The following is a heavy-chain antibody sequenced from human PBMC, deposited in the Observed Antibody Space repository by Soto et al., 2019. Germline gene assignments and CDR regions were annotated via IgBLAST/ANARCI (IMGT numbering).Heavy chain of an antibody. J-gene: IGHJ3*02. D-gene: IGHD1-26*01. V-gene: IGHV4-34*01. CDR1: GGSFSGDY. CDR2: INHSGST. CDR3: ARVGMGARHAFDI. Sequence: PSETLSLTCAGYGGSFSGDYWSWIRQPPGKGLEWIGEINHSGSTNYNPALKSRVTISVDKSKNQFSLKLSSVTAADTAVYYCARVGMGARHAFDIWGQGTMVTVSS.